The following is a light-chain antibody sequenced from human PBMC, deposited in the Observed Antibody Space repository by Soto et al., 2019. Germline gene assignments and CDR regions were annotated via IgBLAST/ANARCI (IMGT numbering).Light chain of an antibody. J-gene: IGKJ2*01. CDR3: QPFYGTPPT. Sequence: EIVMTQSPDSLSVSLGERATINCKSSQTVLHDTDSRNYLSWFQQKPGQPPKLLISWASTRESGVPARLSGSVSETDFTVTNSDLQAEDVAVYYCQPFYGTPPTFGQGSKLEIK. V-gene: IGKV4-1*01. CDR2: WAS. CDR1: QTVLHDTDSRNY.